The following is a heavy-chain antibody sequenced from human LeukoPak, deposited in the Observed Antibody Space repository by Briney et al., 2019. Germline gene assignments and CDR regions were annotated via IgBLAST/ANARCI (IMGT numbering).Heavy chain of an antibody. V-gene: IGHV4-39*02. CDR1: GGSISSSSYY. J-gene: IGHJ4*02. CDR3: ARDRANIVVVSASEY. D-gene: IGHD2-21*01. Sequence: SETLSLTCTVSGGSISSSSYYWGWIRQPPGKGLEWIGSIYYSGSTYYNPSLKSRVTISVDTSKNQFSLKLSSVTAADTAVYYCARDRANIVVVSASEYWGQGTLVTVSS. CDR2: IYYSGST.